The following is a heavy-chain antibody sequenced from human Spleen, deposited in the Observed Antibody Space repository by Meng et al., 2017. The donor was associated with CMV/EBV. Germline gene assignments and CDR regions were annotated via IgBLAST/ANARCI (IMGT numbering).Heavy chain of an antibody. CDR1: GGTFSSYA. V-gene: IGHV1-69*10. J-gene: IGHJ4*02. CDR3: ARASIVGAIPDY. CDR2: IIPILGIA. Sequence: SVKVSCKASGGTFSSYAISWVRQAPGQGLEWMGGIIPILGIANYAQKFQGRVTITTDESTSTAYMELSSLRSEDTAVYYCARASIVGAIPDYWGQGTLVTVSS. D-gene: IGHD1-26*01.